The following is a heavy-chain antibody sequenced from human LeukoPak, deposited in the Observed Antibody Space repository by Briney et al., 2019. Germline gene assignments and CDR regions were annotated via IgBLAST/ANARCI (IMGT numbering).Heavy chain of an antibody. J-gene: IGHJ4*02. CDR3: SSGFIQQPVFEGNY. V-gene: IGHV3-20*04. CDR1: GFTFDDYG. D-gene: IGHD5-18*01. CDR2: INWNGGST. Sequence: PGGSLRLSCAASGFTFDDYGMSWVGQAPGKGVEWVSGINWNGGSTDYADTVKGRFTIYRDNAKKSLYLQMNSLRAKDRAVYYCSSGFIQQPVFEGNYWGKGTLVTVSS.